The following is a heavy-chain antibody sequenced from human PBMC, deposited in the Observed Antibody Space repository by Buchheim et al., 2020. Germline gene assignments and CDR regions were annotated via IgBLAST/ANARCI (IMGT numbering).Heavy chain of an antibody. CDR3: ARATYYYDSSGYTFDY. V-gene: IGHV3-33*01. Sequence: QVQLVESGGGVVQPGRSLRLSCAASGFTFSSYGMHWVRQAPGKGLEWVAVIWYDGSNKYYADSVKGRFTISRDNSKNTLYLQMNSLRAEDTAVYYCARATYYYDSSGYTFDYWGQGTL. D-gene: IGHD3-22*01. CDR1: GFTFSSYG. CDR2: IWYDGSNK. J-gene: IGHJ4*02.